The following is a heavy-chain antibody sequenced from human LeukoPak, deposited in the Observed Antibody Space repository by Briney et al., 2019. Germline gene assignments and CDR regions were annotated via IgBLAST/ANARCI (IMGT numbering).Heavy chain of an antibody. CDR3: ARVRGITFGGVIVTAPDY. J-gene: IGHJ4*02. CDR2: INAGNGNT. V-gene: IGHV1-3*01. D-gene: IGHD3-16*02. CDR1: GYTFTSYA. Sequence: GASVKVSCKASGYTFTSYAMHWVRQAPGQRLKWMGWINAGNGNTKYSQKFQGRVTITRDTSASTAYMELRSLRSDDTAVYYCARVRGITFGGVIVTAPDYWGQGTLVTVSS.